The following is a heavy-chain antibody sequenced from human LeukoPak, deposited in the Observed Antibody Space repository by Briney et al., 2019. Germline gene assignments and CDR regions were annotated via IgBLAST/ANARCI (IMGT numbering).Heavy chain of an antibody. V-gene: IGHV3-23*01. CDR1: GFTFSNYA. CDR3: AKARGEQNGGSNY. J-gene: IGHJ4*02. CDR2: ISGSGDGT. Sequence: PGGSLRLSCAASGFTFSNYAMSWVRQAPGKGLEWVSAISGSGDGTYYADSVKGRFTISRGNSKNTLYVQMNSLRADDTAVYYCAKARGEQNGGSNYWGQGTLVTVSS. D-gene: IGHD2-15*01.